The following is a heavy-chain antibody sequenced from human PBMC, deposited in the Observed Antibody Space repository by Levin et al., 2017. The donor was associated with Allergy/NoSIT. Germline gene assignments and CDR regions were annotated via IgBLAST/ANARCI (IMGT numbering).Heavy chain of an antibody. J-gene: IGHJ3*01. D-gene: IGHD1-26*01. CDR1: NGSITNYY. CDR2: ISSSGST. Sequence: ASETLSLTCIVSNGSITNYYWTWIRQRAGKGLEWIGRISSSGSTNYHPSLRSRVSMSVDSSMNQFSLKVTSVTAADTAVYYCAREGKYELLGTCDLWGQGTMVTVSS. V-gene: IGHV4-4*07. CDR3: AREGKYELLGTCDL.